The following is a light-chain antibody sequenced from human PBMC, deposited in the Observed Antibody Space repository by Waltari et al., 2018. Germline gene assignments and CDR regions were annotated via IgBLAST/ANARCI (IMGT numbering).Light chain of an antibody. CDR3: SSYSSVTNVV. V-gene: IGLV2-14*03. CDR1: SSDVGGHPY. Sequence: QSALTQPASVSGSPGQSITISCTGTSSDVGGHPYVSWYQQHPGEAPKLIIYYVSSRPSGVSPRFSASRSGNTASLTISGLRTEDEADYYCSSYSSVTNVVFGGGTKLTVL. J-gene: IGLJ2*01. CDR2: YVS.